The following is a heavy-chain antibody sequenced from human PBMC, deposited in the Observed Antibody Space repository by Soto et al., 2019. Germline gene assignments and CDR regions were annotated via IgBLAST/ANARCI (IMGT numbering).Heavy chain of an antibody. V-gene: IGHV4-31*03. CDR2: IYVTGAV. J-gene: IGHJ5*02. CDR1: GAALNSGNYY. CDR3: ARRRIATNNYKWFDP. D-gene: IGHD2-21*01. Sequence: PSETLSLTCSVSGAALNSGNYYWSWIRQVPGKGLEWIGHIYVTGAVDYNPSLRDRITISQDTSERQFSLNLGLVTAADTAVYYCARRRIATNNYKWFDPWGQGTLVTVSS.